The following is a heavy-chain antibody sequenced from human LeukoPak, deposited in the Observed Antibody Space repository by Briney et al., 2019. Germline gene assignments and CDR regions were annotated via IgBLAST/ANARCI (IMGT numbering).Heavy chain of an antibody. CDR2: IIPIFGTA. V-gene: IGHV1-69*13. CDR1: GGTFSSYA. Sequence: SVEVSCKASGGTFSSYAISWVRQAPGQGLEWMGGIIPIFGTANYAQKFKGRVTITADESTSTAYMELSSLRSEDTAVYYCARDRPSSEAAAILHYWGQGTLVTVSS. J-gene: IGHJ4*02. CDR3: ARDRPSSEAAAILHY. D-gene: IGHD2-2*01.